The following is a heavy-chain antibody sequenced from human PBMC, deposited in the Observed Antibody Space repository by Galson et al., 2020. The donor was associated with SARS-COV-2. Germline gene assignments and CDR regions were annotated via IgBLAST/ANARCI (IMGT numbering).Heavy chain of an antibody. D-gene: IGHD5-18*01. CDR1: GGSFSGYY. CDR2: INHSGST. V-gene: IGHV4-34*01. Sequence: SETLSLTCAVYGGSFSGYYWSWIRQPPGKGLEWIGEINHSGSTNYNPSLKSRVTISVDTSKNQFSLKLSSVTAADTAVYYCAGSPVDTAMVWDDYWGQGTLVTVSS. J-gene: IGHJ4*02. CDR3: AGSPVDTAMVWDDY.